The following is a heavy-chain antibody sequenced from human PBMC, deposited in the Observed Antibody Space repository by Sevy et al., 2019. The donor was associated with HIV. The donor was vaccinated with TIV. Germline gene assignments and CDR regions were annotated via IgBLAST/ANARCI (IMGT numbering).Heavy chain of an antibody. CDR1: GFTLSGNA. CDR3: AKDILRWSFDY. D-gene: IGHD4-17*01. Sequence: GGSLRLSCAASGFTLSGNAMAWVRQAPGKGLEWVSAIGGSDDRTDYADSVKGRFTISRDISKNTLYLQMNSLRVEDMAVYYCAKDILRWSFDYWGQGTLVTVSS. CDR2: IGGSDDRT. V-gene: IGHV3-23*01. J-gene: IGHJ4*02.